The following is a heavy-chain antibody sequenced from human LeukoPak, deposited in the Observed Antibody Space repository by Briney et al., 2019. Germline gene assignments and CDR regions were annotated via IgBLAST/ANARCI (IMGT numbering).Heavy chain of an antibody. V-gene: IGHV3-64*01. CDR3: ARSHGLRLPSDY. Sequence: PGGSLRLSCAASGFTFSSYAMHWVRQAPGKGLEYVSAISSNGGSTYYANSVKGRFTISRDNSKNTLYLQMGSLRAEDMAVYYCARSHGLRLPSDYWGQGTLVTVSS. CDR2: ISSNGGST. D-gene: IGHD5-12*01. J-gene: IGHJ4*02. CDR1: GFTFSSYA.